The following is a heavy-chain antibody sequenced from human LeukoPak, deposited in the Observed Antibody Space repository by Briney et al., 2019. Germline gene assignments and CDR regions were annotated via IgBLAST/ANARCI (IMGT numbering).Heavy chain of an antibody. CDR3: ARDESPTYYFDY. Sequence: GASVKVSCKASGYTFTSYGISWVRQAPGQGLEWMGIINPGGGSTTYGQKFQGRVTMTRDTSTSTVYMELSSLRFEDTAVYYCARDESPTYYFDYWGQGTLVTVSS. CDR1: GYTFTSYG. CDR2: INPGGGST. V-gene: IGHV1-46*01. J-gene: IGHJ4*02.